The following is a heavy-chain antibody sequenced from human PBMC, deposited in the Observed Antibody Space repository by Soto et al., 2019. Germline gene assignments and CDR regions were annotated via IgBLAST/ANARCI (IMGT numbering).Heavy chain of an antibody. CDR1: GFTFSSYS. J-gene: IGHJ5*02. D-gene: IGHD1-20*01. Sequence: EVQLVESGGGLVKPGGSLRLSCAASGFTFSSYSMNWVRQAPGKGLEWVSSISSSSSYIYYADSVKGRFTISRDNAKNSLYLQMNSLRAEDTAVYYCAREFSNNNPPGNWFDPWGQGTLVTVSS. V-gene: IGHV3-21*01. CDR2: ISSSSSYI. CDR3: AREFSNNNPPGNWFDP.